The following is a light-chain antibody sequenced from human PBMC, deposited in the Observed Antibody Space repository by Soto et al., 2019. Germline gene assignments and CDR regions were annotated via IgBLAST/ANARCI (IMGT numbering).Light chain of an antibody. J-gene: IGKJ4*01. CDR2: DAS. CDR1: QSVSSY. Sequence: EIVLTQSPATLSLSPGERATLSCRASQSVSSYLAWYQQKPGQAPRLLIYDASNRATGIPARFSGSGSGTDFTLTISSLEPEDFAVYYCXQRSNWPLTFGGGTKVEIK. V-gene: IGKV3-11*01. CDR3: XQRSNWPLT.